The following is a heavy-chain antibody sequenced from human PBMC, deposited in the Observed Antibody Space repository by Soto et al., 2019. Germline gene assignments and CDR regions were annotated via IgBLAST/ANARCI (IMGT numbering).Heavy chain of an antibody. CDR1: GFTFSSYG. CDR2: VSFDGSNK. V-gene: IGHV3-30*18. J-gene: IGHJ3*02. CDR3: AKATSWGWLQRPMDDAFDI. Sequence: QVQLVESGGGVVQPGRSLRLSCAASGFTFSSYGMHWVRQAPDKGLEWVAVVSFDGSNKYYTDSVKGRFTISRDNSKNTLYLQMNSLRVEDTALFYCAKATSWGWLQRPMDDAFDIWGQGTMVTVSS. D-gene: IGHD5-12*01.